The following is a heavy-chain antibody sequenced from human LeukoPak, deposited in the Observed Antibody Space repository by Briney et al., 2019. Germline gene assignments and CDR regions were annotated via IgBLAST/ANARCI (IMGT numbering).Heavy chain of an antibody. Sequence: GRSLRLSCAASGFTFDDYAMHWVRQAPGKGLEWVSGISWNSGSIGYADSVKDRFTISRDNAKNSLYLQMNSLRAEDTALYYCAKDLGGYDYYFDYWGRGTLVTVSS. D-gene: IGHD5-12*01. CDR2: ISWNSGSI. V-gene: IGHV3-9*01. CDR3: AKDLGGYDYYFDY. CDR1: GFTFDDYA. J-gene: IGHJ4*02.